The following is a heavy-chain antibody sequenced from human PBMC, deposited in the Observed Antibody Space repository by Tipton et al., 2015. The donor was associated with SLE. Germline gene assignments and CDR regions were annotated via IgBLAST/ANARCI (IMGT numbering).Heavy chain of an antibody. D-gene: IGHD1-1*01. J-gene: IGHJ4*02. CDR1: GGSIRSSY. V-gene: IGHV4-59*01. Sequence: TLSLTCTVSGGSIRSSYWRWIRQPPGKGPEWIGYIYYSGSTNFNPSLKSRVTISIDTSRNQFSLKLSSVTAADTAVYYCARDDETVLIYYWGQRTLVTVSS. CDR2: IYYSGST. CDR3: ARDDETVLIYY.